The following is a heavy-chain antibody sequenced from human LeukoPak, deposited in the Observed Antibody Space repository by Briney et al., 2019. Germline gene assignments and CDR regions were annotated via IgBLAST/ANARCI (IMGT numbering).Heavy chain of an antibody. CDR1: GFTFSSYS. Sequence: GGSLRLPCAASGFTFSSYSMNWVRQAPGKGLEWVSSISSSSSYIYYADSVKGRFTISRDNAKNSLYLQMNSLRAEDTAVYYCARVQGYYYYSSGSWFDPWGQGTLVTVSS. V-gene: IGHV3-21*01. CDR3: ARVQGYYYYSSGSWFDP. CDR2: ISSSSSYI. J-gene: IGHJ5*02. D-gene: IGHD3-22*01.